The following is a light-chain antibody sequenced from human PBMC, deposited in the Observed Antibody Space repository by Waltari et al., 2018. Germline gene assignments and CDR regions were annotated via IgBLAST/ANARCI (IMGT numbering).Light chain of an antibody. V-gene: IGKV3-15*01. Sequence: EIVMTQSPATLSVSPGERATLPCRASQSIRSNLAWYRQKPGQAPRLLIYSASFRATGIPARFSGSGSGTEFTLTISSLQSEDFAIYYCQQYDNWPPITFGQGTKLEMK. CDR3: QQYDNWPPIT. CDR1: QSIRSN. CDR2: SAS. J-gene: IGKJ2*01.